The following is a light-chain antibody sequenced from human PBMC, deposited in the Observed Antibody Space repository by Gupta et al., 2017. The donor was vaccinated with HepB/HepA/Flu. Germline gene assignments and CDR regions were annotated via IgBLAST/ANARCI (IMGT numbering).Light chain of an antibody. CDR2: GAS. J-gene: IGKJ1*01. CDR1: QSVSSN. Sequence: EIVMTQSPATLSVSPWESATLSCRASQSVSSNLAWYQQKPGQAPRLLIYGASTRATGIPARFSGSGSGAEFTLTISSLQSEDFAVYYCQQYNKWPRTFGHGTKVDIK. CDR3: QQYNKWPRT. V-gene: IGKV3-15*01.